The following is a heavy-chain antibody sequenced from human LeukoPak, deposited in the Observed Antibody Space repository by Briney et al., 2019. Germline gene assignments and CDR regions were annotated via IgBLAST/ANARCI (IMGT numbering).Heavy chain of an antibody. J-gene: IGHJ4*02. CDR1: GFTFSTYA. V-gene: IGHV3-23*01. CDR3: AKVIITGSFPDYFDT. D-gene: IGHD3-10*01. Sequence: PGGSLRLSCAASGFTFSTYAMSWVRQAPGKGLEWVSSISGSGGTGYTTYYADSVKDRFTISRDNSKNTIYLQMNSLRVDDTAIYYCAKVIITGSFPDYFDTWGQGTLVTVSS. CDR2: ISGSGGTGYTT.